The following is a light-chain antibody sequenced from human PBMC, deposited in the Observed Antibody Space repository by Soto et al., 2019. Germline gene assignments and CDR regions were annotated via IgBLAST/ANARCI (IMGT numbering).Light chain of an antibody. V-gene: IGLV1-44*01. CDR2: DTN. Sequence: QSVLTQPPSASGTPGQTVTISCSGSSSNIGLNDVHWYRQLSGTAPQILIYDTNQQATGVPDRFSGPRSGTSASLAIHGLQSEDEADYHCAAWDDSLNGPVFGGGTKLTVL. CDR3: AAWDDSLNGPV. J-gene: IGLJ2*01. CDR1: SSNIGLND.